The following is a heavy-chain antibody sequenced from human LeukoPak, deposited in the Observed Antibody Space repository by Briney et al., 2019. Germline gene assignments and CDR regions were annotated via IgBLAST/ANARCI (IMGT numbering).Heavy chain of an antibody. D-gene: IGHD3-16*02. CDR2: IYYSGST. J-gene: IGHJ4*02. CDR3: ARKGTTYYDYIWGTYRDKYYFDY. Sequence: SETLSLTCTVSGGSISSSSYYWVWIRQPPGQGLEWIVSIYYSGSTYYTPSLKSRVTISVYTSKNSFSLNLSSVTAAASAVYYCARKGTTYYDYIWGTYRDKYYFDYWGQGTLVTVSS. CDR1: GGSISSSSYY. V-gene: IGHV4-39*01.